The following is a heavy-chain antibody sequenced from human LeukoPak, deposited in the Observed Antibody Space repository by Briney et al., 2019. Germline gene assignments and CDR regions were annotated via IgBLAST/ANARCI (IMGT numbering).Heavy chain of an antibody. V-gene: IGHV3-74*01. CDR1: GFTLSNYW. J-gene: IGHJ6*02. CDR3: TRVQAGRSGLMDV. D-gene: IGHD2-8*02. CDR2: VDPDGTTT. Sequence: GGSLRLSCAASGFTLSNYWMHWVRQAPGEGLVWVSRVDPDGTTTNYADSVTGRFTTSRDNAKNTLYLQMSSLRAEDTALYYCTRVQAGRSGLMDVWGRGTTVTVSS.